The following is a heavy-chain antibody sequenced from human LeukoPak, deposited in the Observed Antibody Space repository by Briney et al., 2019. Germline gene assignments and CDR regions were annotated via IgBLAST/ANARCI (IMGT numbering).Heavy chain of an antibody. CDR2: VKPDTGAT. CDR3: ARERPTLLTRIRGIATAPDH. CDR1: GYVFTAYY. V-gene: IGHV1-2*02. D-gene: IGHD3-10*01. Sequence: GASVKLSCSTSGYVFTAYYIHWVRQAPGQGLEWLGFVKPDTGATNSAQQLQGRVSMTSDASVTTAYMELSGLTSDDTALYFCARERPTLLTRIRGIATAPDHWGQGTLVTVSS. J-gene: IGHJ5*02.